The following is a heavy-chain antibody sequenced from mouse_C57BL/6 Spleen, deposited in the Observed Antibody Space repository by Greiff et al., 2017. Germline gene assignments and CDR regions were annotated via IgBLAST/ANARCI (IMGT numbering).Heavy chain of an antibody. V-gene: IGHV1-82*01. CDR2: IYPGDGDT. Sequence: VQLQQSGPELVKPGASVKISCKASGYAFSSSWMNWVKQRPGKGLEWIGRIYPGDGDTNYNGKFKGKATLTADKSSSTAYMQLSSLTSENSAVYFCARGSAVARFDYWGQGTTLTVSS. D-gene: IGHD1-1*01. J-gene: IGHJ2*01. CDR3: ARGSAVARFDY. CDR1: GYAFSSSW.